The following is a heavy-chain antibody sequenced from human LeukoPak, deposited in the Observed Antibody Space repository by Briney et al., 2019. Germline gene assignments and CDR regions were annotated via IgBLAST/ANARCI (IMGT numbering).Heavy chain of an antibody. CDR1: GGSISSSSYY. V-gene: IGHV4-39*01. J-gene: IGHJ4*02. Sequence: SETLSLTCTVSGGSISSSSYYWGWIRQPPGKGLEWIGSIYYSGSTYYNPSLKSRVTISVDTSKNQFSLKLSSVTAADTAVYYCARGKVATISQGYFDYWGQGTLVTVSS. CDR3: ARGKVATISQGYFDY. CDR2: IYYSGST. D-gene: IGHD5-12*01.